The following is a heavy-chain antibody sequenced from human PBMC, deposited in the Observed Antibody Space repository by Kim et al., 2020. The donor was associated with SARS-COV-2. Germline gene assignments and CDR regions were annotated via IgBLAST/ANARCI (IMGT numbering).Heavy chain of an antibody. D-gene: IGHD6-13*01. CDR2: INPSGGST. CDR1: GYTFTSYY. CDR3: ARALFYSSSPRAPFDY. J-gene: IGHJ4*02. Sequence: ASVKVSCKASGYTFTSYYMHWVRQAPGQGLEWMGIINPSGGSTSYAQKFQGRVTMTRDTSTSTVYMELSSLRSEDTAVYYCARALFYSSSPRAPFDYWGQGTLVTVSS. V-gene: IGHV1-46*01.